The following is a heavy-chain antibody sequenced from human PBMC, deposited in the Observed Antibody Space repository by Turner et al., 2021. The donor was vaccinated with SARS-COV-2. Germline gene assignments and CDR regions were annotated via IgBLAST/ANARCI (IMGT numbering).Heavy chain of an antibody. Sequence: QVQLVESGGGLVQPGRSLRLSCAASAFTFSSYAMHWVRQAPGKGLEWVAVISYDGSNKYCADSVKGRFTISRDNSKNTLYLQMNSLRAEDTAVYYCARDSPYCTNGVCYTSYYGMDVWGQGTTVTVSS. D-gene: IGHD2-8*01. CDR1: AFTFSSYA. CDR2: ISYDGSNK. J-gene: IGHJ6*02. V-gene: IGHV3-30*04. CDR3: ARDSPYCTNGVCYTSYYGMDV.